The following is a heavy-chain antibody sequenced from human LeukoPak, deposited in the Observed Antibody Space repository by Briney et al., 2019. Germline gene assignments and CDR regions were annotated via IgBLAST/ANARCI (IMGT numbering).Heavy chain of an antibody. D-gene: IGHD2-15*01. V-gene: IGHV4-59*01. J-gene: IGHJ6*02. CDR2: IYYSGST. CDR3: ARGGRDLYYYYGMDV. CDR1: GGSISSYY. Sequence: SETLSLTCTVSGGSISSYYWSWIRQPPGKGLEWIGYIYYSGSTNYNPSLKSRVTISVDTSKNQFSLKLSSVTAADTAVYYCARGGRDLYYYYGMDVWGQGTTVTVSS.